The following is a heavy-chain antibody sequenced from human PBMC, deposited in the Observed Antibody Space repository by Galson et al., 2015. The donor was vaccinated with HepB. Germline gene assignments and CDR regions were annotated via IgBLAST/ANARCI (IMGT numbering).Heavy chain of an antibody. J-gene: IGHJ6*02. D-gene: IGHD3-16*02. CDR1: GFTFDDYA. V-gene: IGHV3-43D*04. Sequence: SLRLSCAASGFTFDDYAMHWVRQAPGKGLEWVSLISWDGGSTYYADSVKGRFTISRDNSKNSLYLQMNSLRAEDTALYYCAKGEKLGGVIVIRPYYYGMDVWGQGTTVTVSS. CDR2: ISWDGGST. CDR3: AKGEKLGGVIVIRPYYYGMDV.